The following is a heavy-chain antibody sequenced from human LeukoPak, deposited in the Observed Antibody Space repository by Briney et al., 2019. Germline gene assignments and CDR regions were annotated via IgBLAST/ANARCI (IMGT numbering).Heavy chain of an antibody. Sequence: RPSETLSLTCTVSGGSISSSSYYWGWIRQPPGKGLEWIGSIYYSGSTYYNPSLKSRVTISVDTSKNQFSLKLSSVTAADTAVYYCARQHDYSNYGWFDPWGQGTLVTVSS. CDR1: GGSISSSSYY. J-gene: IGHJ5*02. D-gene: IGHD4-11*01. V-gene: IGHV4-39*01. CDR3: ARQHDYSNYGWFDP. CDR2: IYYSGST.